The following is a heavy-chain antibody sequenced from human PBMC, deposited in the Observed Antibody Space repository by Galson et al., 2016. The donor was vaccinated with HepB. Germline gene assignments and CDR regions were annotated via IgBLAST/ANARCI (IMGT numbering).Heavy chain of an antibody. V-gene: IGHV4-31*03. Sequence: TLSLTCTVSGGSISSGGYYWSWIRQHPGRGLEWIGYIYYSGNTYYTPSLKGRVAISVDTSKNQFSLKLNSVTAADTAVYYCARDNSYGFSRFDYWGQGALVTVSS. CDR3: ARDNSYGFSRFDY. D-gene: IGHD5-18*01. J-gene: IGHJ4*02. CDR2: IYYSGNT. CDR1: GGSISSGGYY.